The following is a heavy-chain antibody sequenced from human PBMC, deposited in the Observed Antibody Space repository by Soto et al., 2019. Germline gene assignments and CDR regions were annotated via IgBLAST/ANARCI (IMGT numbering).Heavy chain of an antibody. CDR3: ARDAVVVPAAIPAGMDV. CDR2: INAGNGNT. D-gene: IGHD2-2*02. J-gene: IGHJ6*02. CDR1: GYTFTSYA. V-gene: IGHV1-3*01. Sequence: GASVKVSCKASGYTFTSYAMHWVRQAPGQRLEWMGWINAGNGNTKYSQKFQGRVTITRDTSASTAYMELSSLRSEDTAVYYCARDAVVVPAAIPAGMDVWGQGTTVTVSS.